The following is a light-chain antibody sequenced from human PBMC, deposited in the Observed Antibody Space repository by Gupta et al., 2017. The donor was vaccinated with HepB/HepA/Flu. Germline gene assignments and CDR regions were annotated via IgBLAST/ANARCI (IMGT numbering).Light chain of an antibody. CDR2: GAS. V-gene: IGKV1-39*01. CDR3: QHSHSAPFT. J-gene: IGKJ2*01. CDR1: QSISTY. Sequence: DIQMTQSPSSQSASVGDRVTITCRASQSISTYLNWYQQKPGKVPKLLIYGASSLQPGVPSRFSGSGSGTDFTLTISSLQPEDFATYFCQHSHSAPFTFGQGTKLEI.